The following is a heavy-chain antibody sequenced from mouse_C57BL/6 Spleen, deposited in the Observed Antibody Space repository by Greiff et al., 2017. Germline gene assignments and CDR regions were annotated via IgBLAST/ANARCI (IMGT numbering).Heavy chain of an antibody. J-gene: IGHJ4*01. CDR2: IYPGDGDT. Sequence: QVQLKQSGPELVKPGASVKISCKASGYAFSSSWMNWVNQRPGKGLEWIGRIYPGDGDTNYNGKFKGKATLTADKSSSTAYMQLSSLTSEDSAVYCCARAQLNGYAMDYWGQGTSVTVSS. CDR1: GYAFSSSW. CDR3: ARAQLNGYAMDY. D-gene: IGHD3-3*01. V-gene: IGHV1-82*01.